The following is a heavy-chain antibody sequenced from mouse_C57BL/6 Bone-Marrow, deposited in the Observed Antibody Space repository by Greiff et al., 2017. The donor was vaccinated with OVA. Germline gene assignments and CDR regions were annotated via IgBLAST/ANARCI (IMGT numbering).Heavy chain of an antibody. CDR1: GYSITSGYY. Sequence: EVQLVESGPGLVKPSQSLSLTCSVTGYSITSGYYWNWIRQFPGNKLEWMGYISYDGSNNYNPSLKNRISITRDTSKNQFFLKLNAVTTEDTATYYCARDTTVEYFDYWGQGTTLTVSS. D-gene: IGHD1-1*01. CDR3: ARDTTVEYFDY. CDR2: ISYDGSN. V-gene: IGHV3-6*01. J-gene: IGHJ2*01.